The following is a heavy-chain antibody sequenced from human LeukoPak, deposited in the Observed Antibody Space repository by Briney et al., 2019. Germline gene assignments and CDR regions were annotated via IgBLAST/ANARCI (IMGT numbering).Heavy chain of an antibody. V-gene: IGHV4-39*01. J-gene: IGHJ4*02. CDR2: IY. CDR1: GGSISSSSYY. CDR3: ARGPPYIVVVTAIGFFDY. Sequence: SETLSLTCTVSGGSISSSSYYWGWIRQPPGKGLEWIGSIYYNPSLKSRVTISVDTSKNQFSLKLSSVTAADTAVYYCARGPPYIVVVTAIGFFDYWGQGTLVTVSS. D-gene: IGHD2-21*02.